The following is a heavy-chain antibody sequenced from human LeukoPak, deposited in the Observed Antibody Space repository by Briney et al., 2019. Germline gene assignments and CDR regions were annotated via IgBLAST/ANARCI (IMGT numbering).Heavy chain of an antibody. Sequence: TGGSLRLSCAASGFTFSSYGMHWVRQAPGKGLEGVAVISYDGSNKYYADSVKGRFTISRDNSKNSLYVQMNSLRAEDTAVYYCAKGGAGVWFGEGVDYWGQGTLVTVSS. V-gene: IGHV3-33*05. CDR3: AKGGAGVWFGEGVDY. D-gene: IGHD3-10*01. J-gene: IGHJ4*02. CDR1: GFTFSSYG. CDR2: ISYDGSNK.